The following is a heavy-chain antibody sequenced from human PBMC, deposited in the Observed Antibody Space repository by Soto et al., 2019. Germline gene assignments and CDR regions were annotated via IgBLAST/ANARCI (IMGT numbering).Heavy chain of an antibody. J-gene: IGHJ4*02. V-gene: IGHV1-58*01. CDR3: AAGVTGYSGSPYS. CDR2: IVVGNGNT. Sequence: ASVKVSCKASGFTFTSSAVQWVRQARGQRLEWIGWIVVGNGNTNYAQKFQERVTITRDMSTSTAYMELSSLRSEDTAVYYCAAGVTGYSGSPYSWGQGTLVTVSS. D-gene: IGHD5-12*01. CDR1: GFTFTSSA.